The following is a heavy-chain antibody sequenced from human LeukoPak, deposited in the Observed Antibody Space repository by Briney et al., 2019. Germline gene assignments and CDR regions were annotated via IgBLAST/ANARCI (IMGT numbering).Heavy chain of an antibody. V-gene: IGHV3-7*01. J-gene: IGHJ5*02. Sequence: GSLRLSCAASGFTFSSYWMSWVRQAPGKGLEWVANIKQDGSEKYYVDSVKGRFTISRDNAKNSLYLQMNSLRADDTAVYYCARERGSGSYHPFEPWGQGTLATVSS. CDR3: ARERGSGSYHPFEP. CDR1: GFTFSSYW. D-gene: IGHD3-10*01. CDR2: IKQDGSEK.